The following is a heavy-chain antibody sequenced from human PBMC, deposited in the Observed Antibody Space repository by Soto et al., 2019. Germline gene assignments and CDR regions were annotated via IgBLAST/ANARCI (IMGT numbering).Heavy chain of an antibody. CDR2: ITFSSLYI. Sequence: EVQLVESGGGLVKPGQSLRLSCTASGFNFSAYGMSWVRQAPGKGLEWVSSITFSSLYIYYAESVRGRFVISIDDPKNSPFVRMDSLKTEDTAFYYCARSGDVAVGWFDPWGQGTQVTVSS. D-gene: IGHD3-10*01. J-gene: IGHJ5*02. CDR3: ARSGDVAVGWFDP. CDR1: GFNFSAYG. V-gene: IGHV3-21*02.